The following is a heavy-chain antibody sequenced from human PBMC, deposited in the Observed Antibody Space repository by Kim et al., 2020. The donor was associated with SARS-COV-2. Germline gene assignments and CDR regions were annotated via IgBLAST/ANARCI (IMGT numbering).Heavy chain of an antibody. CDR1: GGTFSSYA. J-gene: IGHJ5*02. Sequence: SVKVSCKASGGTFSSYAISWVRQAPGQGLEWMGRIIPILGIANYAQKFQGRVTITADKSTSTAYMELSSLRSEDTAVYYCARDPLIRQQLAPLWWFDPWGQGTLVTVSS. D-gene: IGHD6-13*01. CDR3: ARDPLIRQQLAPLWWFDP. V-gene: IGHV1-69*04. CDR2: IIPILGIA.